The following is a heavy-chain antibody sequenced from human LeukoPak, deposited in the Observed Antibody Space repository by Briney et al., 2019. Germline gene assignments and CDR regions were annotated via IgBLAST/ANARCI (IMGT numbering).Heavy chain of an antibody. CDR3: ARDWSVVPGGARDYHYYYMDV. CDR1: RYAFTSYY. V-gene: IGHV1-2*02. CDR2: INPNNAAT. Sequence: GGSVQCAFHTSRYAFTSYYIHWVRQAPGQGREWRGWINPNNAATKLTQKFQGRVTMTRDTSISTAYMELTRLRSDDTAVYYCARDWSVVPGGARDYHYYYMDVGGTGTTVTVSS. D-gene: IGHD2-21*01. J-gene: IGHJ6*03.